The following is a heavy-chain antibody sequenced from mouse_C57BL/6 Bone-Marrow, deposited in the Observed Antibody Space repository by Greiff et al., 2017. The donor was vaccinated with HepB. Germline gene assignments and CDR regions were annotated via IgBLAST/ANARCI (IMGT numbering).Heavy chain of an antibody. J-gene: IGHJ4*01. CDR3: TGSIDYGLYYAMDY. V-gene: IGHV6-3*01. Sequence: EVKLVESGGGLVQPGGSMKLSCVASGFTFSNYWMNWVRQSPEKGLEWVAQIRLKSDNYATHYAESVKGRFTISRDDSKSSVYLQMNNLRAEDTGIYSCTGSIDYGLYYAMDYWGQGTSVTVSS. CDR2: IRLKSDNYAT. D-gene: IGHD2-4*01. CDR1: GFTFSNYW.